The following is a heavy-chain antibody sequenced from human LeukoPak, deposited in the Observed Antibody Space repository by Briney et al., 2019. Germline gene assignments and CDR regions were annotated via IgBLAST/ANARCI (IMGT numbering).Heavy chain of an antibody. Sequence: SETLSLTCSVSGDSASTTNYYWSWIRQPPGKGLEWIGFIYYSGSTNYNPSLKSRVTISVDTSENQFSLKLSSVTAADTAVYYCAREGRYCSSTSCYAFDIWGQGTLVTVSS. V-gene: IGHV4-61*01. J-gene: IGHJ3*02. CDR3: AREGRYCSSTSCYAFDI. CDR1: GDSASTTNYY. CDR2: IYYSGST. D-gene: IGHD2-2*01.